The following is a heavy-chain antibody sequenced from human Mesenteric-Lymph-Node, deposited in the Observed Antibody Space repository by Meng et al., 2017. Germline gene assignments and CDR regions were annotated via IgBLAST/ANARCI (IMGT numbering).Heavy chain of an antibody. J-gene: IGHJ4*02. Sequence: SETLSLTCTVSGGSISSYYWSWIRQPPGKGLEWIGYIYYSGSTNYNPSLKSRVTISVDTSKNQFSLKLGSVTAADTAVYYCARVNRGVITYWGQGTLVTVSS. D-gene: IGHD3-10*01. CDR3: ARVNRGVITY. CDR1: GGSISSYY. V-gene: IGHV4-59*01. CDR2: IYYSGST.